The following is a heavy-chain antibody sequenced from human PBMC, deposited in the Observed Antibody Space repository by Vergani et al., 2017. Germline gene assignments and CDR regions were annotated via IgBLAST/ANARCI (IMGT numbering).Heavy chain of an antibody. J-gene: IGHJ6*04. V-gene: IGHV4-34*09. CDR1: GGSFSGYY. Sequence: QVQLQESGPGLVKPSQTLSLTCTVSGGSFSGYYWSWIRQPPGKGLEWIGEINHSGSTNYNPSLKSRVTISVDTSKNQFSLKLSSVTAADTAVYYCARDKYGSGSYYNVAPGDVWGKGTTVTVSS. CDR2: INHSGST. CDR3: ARDKYGSGSYYNVAPGDV. D-gene: IGHD3-10*01.